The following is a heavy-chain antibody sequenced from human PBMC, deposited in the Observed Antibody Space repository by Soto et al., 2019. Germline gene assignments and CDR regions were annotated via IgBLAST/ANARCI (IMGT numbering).Heavy chain of an antibody. J-gene: IGHJ3*02. CDR3: ARWWAYSSGWRGNAFAI. CDR1: GGSISSSSYY. CDR2: IFYTGST. Sequence: QVQLQESGPGLVKPSQTLSLTCNVSGGSISSSSYYWTWIRQHPGKGLEWIGYIFYTGSTYSNTSLKSRVSRSVDTSKNQFALNLRSVTAADTGVYYCARWWAYSSGWRGNAFAIWGQGTMVTVSS. V-gene: IGHV4-31*03. D-gene: IGHD6-19*01.